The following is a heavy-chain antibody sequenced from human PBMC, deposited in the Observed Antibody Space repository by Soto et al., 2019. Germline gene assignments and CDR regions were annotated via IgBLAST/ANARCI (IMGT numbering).Heavy chain of an antibody. CDR1: GFTFSSYE. CDR2: ISTSGRTI. CDR3: ARQPAHVYEASPKWFDP. J-gene: IGHJ5*02. V-gene: IGHV3-48*03. D-gene: IGHD3-16*01. Sequence: EVLLVESGGGLVQPGGSLRLSCTASGFTFSSYEMNWVRQAPGKGLEWISYISTSGRTIFDAGSVKGRFTISRDNTRNTLFLPMDSLRPEDTAVYYCARQPAHVYEASPKWFDPWGQGTLVIGSS.